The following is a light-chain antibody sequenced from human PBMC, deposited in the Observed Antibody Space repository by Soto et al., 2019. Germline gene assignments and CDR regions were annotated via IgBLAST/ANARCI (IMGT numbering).Light chain of an antibody. Sequence: QSALTQPASVSGSPGQSITISCTGTSNDVGSYNYVSWYQQHPGKAPKLMIFEVTNRPSGVSNRFSGSKSGNTASLTISGLQAEDEAEYFCISYKTDDTFLFGTGTKLTVL. V-gene: IGLV2-14*01. CDR1: SNDVGSYNY. CDR2: EVT. J-gene: IGLJ1*01. CDR3: ISYKTDDTFL.